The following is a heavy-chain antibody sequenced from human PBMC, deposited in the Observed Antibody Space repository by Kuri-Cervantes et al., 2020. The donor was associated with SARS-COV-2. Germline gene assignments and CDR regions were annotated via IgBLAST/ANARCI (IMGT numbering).Heavy chain of an antibody. J-gene: IGHJ4*02. CDR1: GYTFTSYG. Sequence: ASVKVSCKASGYTFTSYGISWVRQASGQGLEWMGWISAYNGNTNYAQKLQGRVTMTTDTSTSTAYMELRSLRSDDTAVCYCARDITIFGVVPFDYWGQGTLVTVSS. D-gene: IGHD3-3*01. V-gene: IGHV1-18*01. CDR2: ISAYNGNT. CDR3: ARDITIFGVVPFDY.